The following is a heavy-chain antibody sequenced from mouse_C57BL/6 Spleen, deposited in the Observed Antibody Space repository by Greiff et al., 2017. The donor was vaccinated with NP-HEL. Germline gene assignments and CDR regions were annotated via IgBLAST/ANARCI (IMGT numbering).Heavy chain of an antibody. CDR3: AISTPSYYGSAWFAD. V-gene: IGHV1-69*01. Sequence: QVQLQQPGAELVMPGASVKLSCKASGYTFTSYWMHWVKQRPGQGLAWIGELDPYDSYTNYNQKFKGKSTLTVDKSSSTAYMQLSSLTSEYSAVYYCAISTPSYYGSAWFADWGQGTLVTVSA. CDR1: GYTFTSYW. D-gene: IGHD1-1*01. J-gene: IGHJ3*01. CDR2: LDPYDSYT.